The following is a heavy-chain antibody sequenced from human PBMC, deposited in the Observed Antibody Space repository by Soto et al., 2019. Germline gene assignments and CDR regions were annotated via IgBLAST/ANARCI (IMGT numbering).Heavy chain of an antibody. Sequence: QVQLVQSGAEVKKPGASVKVSCKASGDTFTDYYIHWVRQAPGQGLEWMGTVNPRGGHTTYAQHSRDGRTITRNPTNSTGNMTITGVTSEDTAVYYCAGVGHVVGVPAALDYWGQGTLVTVAS. J-gene: IGHJ4*02. D-gene: IGHD2-21*02. CDR2: VNPRGGHT. CDR3: AGVGHVVGVPAALDY. V-gene: IGHV1-46*01. CDR1: GDTFTDYY.